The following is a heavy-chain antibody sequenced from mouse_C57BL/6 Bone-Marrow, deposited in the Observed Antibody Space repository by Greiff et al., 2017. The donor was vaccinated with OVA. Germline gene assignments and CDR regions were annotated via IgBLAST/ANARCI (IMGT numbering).Heavy chain of an antibody. CDR1: GFTFSDYY. Sequence: EVKLVESGGGLVQPGGSLKLSCAASGFTFSDYYMYWVRQTPEKRLEWVAYISNGGGSTYYPDTVKGRFTISRDNAKNTLYLQMSRLKSEDTAMYYCASRGYYGSSYGGAMDYWGQGTSVTVSS. J-gene: IGHJ4*01. V-gene: IGHV5-12*01. CDR3: ASRGYYGSSYGGAMDY. CDR2: ISNGGGST. D-gene: IGHD1-1*01.